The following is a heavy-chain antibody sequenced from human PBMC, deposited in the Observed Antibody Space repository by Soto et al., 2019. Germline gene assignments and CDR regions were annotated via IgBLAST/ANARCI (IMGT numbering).Heavy chain of an antibody. Sequence: EASVKVSCKASGGTFSDSTISWVRQAPGQRLEWMGGIIPIFGTANYAEKFQGRVTITADESTSTSFMEVSSLRSEDTAVYYCARNGTLTGYSYGMDVWGQGTAVTVSS. V-gene: IGHV1-69*13. CDR3: ARNGTLTGYSYGMDV. J-gene: IGHJ6*02. CDR2: IIPIFGTA. D-gene: IGHD1-1*01. CDR1: GGTFSDST.